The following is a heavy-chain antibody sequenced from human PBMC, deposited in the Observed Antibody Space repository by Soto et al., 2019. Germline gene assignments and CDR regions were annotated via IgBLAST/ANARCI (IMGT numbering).Heavy chain of an antibody. D-gene: IGHD2-21*01. J-gene: IGHJ6*02. CDR1: GFTFTSSA. V-gene: IGHV1-58*01. CDR3: AASGGDPLYYGMDV. CDR2: IVVGSGNT. Sequence: GASVKVSCKASGFTFTSSAVHWVRQARGQRLEWIGWIVVGSGNTNYAQKFQERVTITRDMSTSTAYMELSSLRSEDTAVYYCAASGGDPLYYGMDVWGQGTTVTVSS.